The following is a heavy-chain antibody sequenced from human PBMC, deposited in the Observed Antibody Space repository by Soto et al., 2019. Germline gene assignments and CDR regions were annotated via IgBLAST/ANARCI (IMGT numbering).Heavy chain of an antibody. CDR1: GFTFSSYS. CDR3: ARDRNYGGKLYDDAFDI. CDR2: ISSSSSYI. D-gene: IGHD4-17*01. Sequence: GGSLRLSCAASGFTFSSYSMNWVRQAPGKGLEWVSSISSSSSYIYYADSVKGRFTISRDNAKNSLYLQMNSLRAEDTAVYYCARDRNYGGKLYDDAFDIWGQGTMVTVSS. V-gene: IGHV3-21*01. J-gene: IGHJ3*02.